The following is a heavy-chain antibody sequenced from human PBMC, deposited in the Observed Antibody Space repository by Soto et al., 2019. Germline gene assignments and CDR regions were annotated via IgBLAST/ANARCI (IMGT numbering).Heavy chain of an antibody. J-gene: IGHJ6*02. D-gene: IGHD1-20*01. V-gene: IGHV3-23*01. Sequence: GGSLRLSCAASGFTFNSFAMSWVRQAPGKGLEWVSGVSASGGGIYYADSVKGRFTVSRDNSKSTMYLQMNSLRAEDTAVYYCARRRGTGISGGTYYGLDVWGQGTTVTVSS. CDR2: VSASGGGI. CDR1: GFTFNSFA. CDR3: ARRRGTGISGGTYYGLDV.